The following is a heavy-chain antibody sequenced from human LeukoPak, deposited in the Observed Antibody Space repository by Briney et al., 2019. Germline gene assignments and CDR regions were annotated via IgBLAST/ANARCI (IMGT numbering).Heavy chain of an antibody. D-gene: IGHD2/OR15-2a*01. CDR3: TRKYFDL. CDR2: ISDSSGTI. J-gene: IGHJ4*02. CDR1: GFTFNTYS. V-gene: IGHV3-48*01. Sequence: PGGSLRLSCAASGFTFNTYSMNWVRQAPGKGLEWISYISDSSGTIYYADSVKGRFTISRDNGKNSLYLQMNSLRAEDTAVYYCTRKYFDLWGQGTLVTVSS.